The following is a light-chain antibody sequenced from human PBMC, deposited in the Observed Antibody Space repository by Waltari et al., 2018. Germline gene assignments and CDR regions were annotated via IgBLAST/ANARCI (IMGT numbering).Light chain of an antibody. Sequence: QSVVTQPPSASGTPGQRVTIPCSGRRSNIGNNYVYWYPQLPGTAPKLFIHRNNQRPSGVPDRFSGSKSGNSASLAISDLRSEDEADYYCAVWDDALSGAVFGGGTKLTVL. CDR3: AVWDDALSGAV. V-gene: IGLV1-47*01. CDR1: RSNIGNNY. J-gene: IGLJ3*02. CDR2: RNN.